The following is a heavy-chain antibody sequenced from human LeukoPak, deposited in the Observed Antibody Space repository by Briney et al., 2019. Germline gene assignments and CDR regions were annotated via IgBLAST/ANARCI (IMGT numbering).Heavy chain of an antibody. V-gene: IGHV1-69*05. CDR1: GGTFSSYA. J-gene: IGHJ5*02. CDR3: ARGTCSSTSCYALWWFDP. Sequence: SVKVSCKASGGTFSSYAISWVRQAPGQGLEWMGGIIPIFGTANYAQKFQGRVTITTDESTSTAYMEPSSLRSEDTAVYYCARGTCSSTSCYALWWFDPWGQGTLVTVSS. D-gene: IGHD2-2*01. CDR2: IIPIFGTA.